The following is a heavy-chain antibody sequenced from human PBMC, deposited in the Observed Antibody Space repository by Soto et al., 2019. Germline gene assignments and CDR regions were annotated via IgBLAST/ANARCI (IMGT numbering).Heavy chain of an antibody. D-gene: IGHD3-22*01. V-gene: IGHV3-30-3*01. J-gene: IGHJ4*02. CDR1: GFTFSSYA. CDR3: ARAQSITMIVVVITNNPLDY. Sequence: GGSLRLSCAASGFTFSSYAMHWVRQAPGKGLEWVAVISYDGSNKYYADSVKGRFTISRDNSKNTLYLQMNSLRAEDTAVYYCARAQSITMIVVVITNNPLDYWGQGTLVTVSS. CDR2: ISYDGSNK.